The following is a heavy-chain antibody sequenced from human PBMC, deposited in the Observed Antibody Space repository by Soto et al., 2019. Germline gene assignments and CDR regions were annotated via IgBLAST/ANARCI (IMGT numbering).Heavy chain of an antibody. CDR3: ARSDWDDSSGYYFYYYYGMDV. D-gene: IGHD3-22*01. V-gene: IGHV4-59*01. CDR2: IYYSGST. J-gene: IGHJ6*02. Sequence: SDTLSLTCIVSRLSISSSYWSWIRQPAGTGLECIGYIYYSGSTNYNPSLKSRVTISVDTSKNQFSLKLSSVTAADTAVYYCARSDWDDSSGYYFYYYYGMDVWGQGTTVTVSS. CDR1: RLSISSSY.